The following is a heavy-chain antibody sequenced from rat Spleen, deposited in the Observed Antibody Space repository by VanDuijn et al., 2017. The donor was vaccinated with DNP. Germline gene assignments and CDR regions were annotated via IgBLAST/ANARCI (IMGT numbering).Heavy chain of an antibody. D-gene: IGHD1-1*01. Sequence: EMQLVESGGGLVQPGRSLKLSCAASGFTFSDYNMAWVRQAPKKGLEWVATISYDGSSTYYRDSVKGRFTISRDNAKSTLYLQMDSLRSEDTATYYCARHSYYYSGYFDFWGPGTMVTVSS. CDR3: ARHSYYYSGYFDF. CDR1: GFTFSDYN. J-gene: IGHJ1*01. CDR2: ISYDGSST. V-gene: IGHV5-7*01.